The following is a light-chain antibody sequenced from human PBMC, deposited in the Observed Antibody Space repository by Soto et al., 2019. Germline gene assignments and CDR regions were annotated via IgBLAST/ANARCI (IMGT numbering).Light chain of an antibody. Sequence: DIQMTQSPSTLSASVEDRVTITCRASQSISSWLAWYQQKPGKAPKLLIYKASSLGSGVPSRFSGSGSGTEFTLTISSLQPDDFAIYYCQQYNSHSSYTFGQGTKLEIK. CDR3: QQYNSHSSYT. CDR1: QSISSW. V-gene: IGKV1-5*03. J-gene: IGKJ2*01. CDR2: KAS.